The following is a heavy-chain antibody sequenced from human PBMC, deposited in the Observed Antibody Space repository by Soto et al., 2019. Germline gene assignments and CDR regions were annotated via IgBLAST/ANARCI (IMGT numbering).Heavy chain of an antibody. CDR1: GFTFSSYS. V-gene: IGHV3-48*01. Sequence: EVQLVESGGGLVQPGGSLRLSCAASGFTFSSYSMNWVRQAPGKGLEWVSYISSSSSTIYYADSVKGRFTISRDNAKHSLYLQMNSLRAEDTAVYYCARGYGSGSDYYYYGMDVWGQGTTVTVSS. CDR2: ISSSSSTI. J-gene: IGHJ6*02. CDR3: ARGYGSGSDYYYYGMDV. D-gene: IGHD3-10*01.